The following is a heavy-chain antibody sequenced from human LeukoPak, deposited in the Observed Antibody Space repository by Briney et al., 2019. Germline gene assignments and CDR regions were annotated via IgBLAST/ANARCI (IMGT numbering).Heavy chain of an antibody. CDR3: ARDLDSYGSY. CDR1: GFSISDKY. V-gene: IGHV3-53*01. D-gene: IGHD5-18*01. J-gene: IGHJ4*02. CDR2: IYSGGST. Sequence: PGGSLRLSCAASGFSISDKYMSWVRQAPGKGLEWVSVIYSGGSTYYADSVKGRFTISRDNSKNTLFLQMNSLRAEDTAVYYCARDLDSYGSYWGQGTLVTVSS.